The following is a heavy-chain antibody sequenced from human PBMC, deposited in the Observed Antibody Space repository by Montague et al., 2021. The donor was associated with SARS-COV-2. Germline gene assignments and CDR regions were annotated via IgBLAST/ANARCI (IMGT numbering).Heavy chain of an antibody. CDR1: GGSISSISYY. V-gene: IGHV4-39*01. CDR2: IYYSGST. D-gene: IGHD6-13*01. J-gene: IGHJ4*02. Sequence: SETLSLTCTVSGGSISSISYYWGWIRQPPGKGLEWIGSIYYSGSTYYNPSLKSRVTISVDTSKNQFSLKLSSVTAADTAVYYCARHKRWRIAAAGRDFDYWGQGTLVTVSS. CDR3: ARHKRWRIAAAGRDFDY.